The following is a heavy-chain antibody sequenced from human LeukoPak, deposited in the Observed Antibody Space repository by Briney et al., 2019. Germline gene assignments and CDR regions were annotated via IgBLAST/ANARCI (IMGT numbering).Heavy chain of an antibody. V-gene: IGHV4-39*01. D-gene: IGHD3-3*01. Sequence: SETLSLTCTVSGGSISSSSYYWAWIRQPPGKGLGWIGSIYYSGSTFYSPSLKSRVTLSVDTSKNQFSLKLSSVTAADTAVYYCATDDFWSGYYAHYWGQGTLVTVSS. CDR1: GGSISSSSYY. CDR3: ATDDFWSGYYAHY. CDR2: IYYSGST. J-gene: IGHJ4*02.